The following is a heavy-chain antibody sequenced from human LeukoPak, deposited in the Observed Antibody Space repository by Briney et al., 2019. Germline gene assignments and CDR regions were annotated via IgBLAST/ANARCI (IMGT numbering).Heavy chain of an antibody. D-gene: IGHD3-9*01. V-gene: IGHV3-21*04. CDR1: GFSFSSYS. J-gene: IGHJ4*02. CDR2: ISSSSNYI. Sequence: GGSLRLSCAASGFSFSSYSMKWVRQAPGKGLEWVSSISSSSNYIYYADSVKGRFTISRDNAKNSLYLQMNSLRAEDTALYYCAKDRNYDILTGYVDYWGQGTLVTVSS. CDR3: AKDRNYDILTGYVDY.